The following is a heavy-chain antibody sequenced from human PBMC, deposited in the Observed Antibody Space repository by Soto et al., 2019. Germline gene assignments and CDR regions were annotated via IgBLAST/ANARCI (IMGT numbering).Heavy chain of an antibody. J-gene: IGHJ4*02. D-gene: IGHD6-13*01. Sequence: QVQLVQSGAEVKKPGASVKVSCRTSGYTFTHYYIHWVRQAPGQGLEWLGIINPASGSTNYAQDFQGRVTLTMDTSTTTVSMELSGLRAEDTALFYRARDVAEGDHWGQGTLVTVSS. V-gene: IGHV1-46*01. CDR3: ARDVAEGDH. CDR1: GYTFTHYY. CDR2: INPASGST.